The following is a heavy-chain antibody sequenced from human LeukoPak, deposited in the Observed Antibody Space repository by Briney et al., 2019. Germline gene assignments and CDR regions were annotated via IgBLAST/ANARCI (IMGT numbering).Heavy chain of an antibody. Sequence: SETLSLTCTVSGGSISSYYWSWIRQPAGKGLEWIGRIYTSGSTNYNPSLKGRVTMSVDTSKNQFSLKLSSVTAADTAVYYCASGVNDFWSGDLLPFDYWGQGTLVTVSS. CDR3: ASGVNDFWSGDLLPFDY. J-gene: IGHJ4*02. CDR1: GGSISSYY. CDR2: IYTSGST. V-gene: IGHV4-4*07. D-gene: IGHD3-3*01.